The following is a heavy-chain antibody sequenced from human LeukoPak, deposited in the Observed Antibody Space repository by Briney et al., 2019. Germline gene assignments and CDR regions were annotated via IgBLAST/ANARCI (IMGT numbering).Heavy chain of an antibody. Sequence: GGSLRLSCAASGFSFSSYAMSWVRQAPGKGLEWISAVSGSGGSTYYADSVKGRFTISRDNSKNTLYLQMNSLRVEGTAVYYCARAGVRGVLWGQGTLVTVSS. V-gene: IGHV3-23*01. CDR2: VSGSGGST. CDR1: GFSFSSYA. CDR3: ARAGVRGVL. D-gene: IGHD3-10*01. J-gene: IGHJ4*02.